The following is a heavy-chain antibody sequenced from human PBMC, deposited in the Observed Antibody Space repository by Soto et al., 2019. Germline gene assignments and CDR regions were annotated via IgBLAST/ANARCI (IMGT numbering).Heavy chain of an antibody. CDR1: GGSISSGGYY. D-gene: IGHD3-22*01. CDR3: ARDSLGAYYYDSSGYYPPWSHYYYYYGMDV. V-gene: IGHV4-31*03. CDR2: IYYSGST. Sequence: SETLSLTCTVSGGSISSGGYYWSWIRQHPGKGLEWTGYIYYSGSTYYNPSLKSRVTISVDTSKNQFSLKLSSVTAADTAVYYCARDSLGAYYYDSSGYYPPWSHYYYYYGMDVWGQGTTVTVSS. J-gene: IGHJ6*02.